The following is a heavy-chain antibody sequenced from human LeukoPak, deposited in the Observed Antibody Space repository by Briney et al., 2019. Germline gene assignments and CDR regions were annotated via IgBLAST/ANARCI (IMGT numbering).Heavy chain of an antibody. CDR3: ARVNLRGSQYNWFDP. J-gene: IGHJ5*02. V-gene: IGHV1-69*08. Sequence: GASVKVSCKASGGTLSTHIFTWVRQAPGQGLEWMGRITPIIDTTKYAQKFQGRMTITADKSTSTIYMELSSLRSDDTAVYYCARVNLRGSQYNWFDPRGQGTLVTVSS. CDR2: ITPIIDTT. D-gene: IGHD1-26*01. CDR1: GGTLSTHI.